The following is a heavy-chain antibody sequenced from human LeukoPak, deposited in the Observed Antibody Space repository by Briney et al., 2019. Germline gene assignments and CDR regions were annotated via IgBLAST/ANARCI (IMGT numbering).Heavy chain of an antibody. V-gene: IGHV3-64*01. J-gene: IGHJ4*02. CDR2: ISGNGVST. D-gene: IGHD3-10*01. Sequence: TGGSLRLSCAASGFTFSSYAMHWARQAPGKGLEYVSAISGNGVSTYYTNSVKGRFTISRDNSKNTLYLQMGSLRAEDMAVYYCARNQGFYYDSGSPPDYWGQGTLVTASS. CDR1: GFTFSSYA. CDR3: ARNQGFYYDSGSPPDY.